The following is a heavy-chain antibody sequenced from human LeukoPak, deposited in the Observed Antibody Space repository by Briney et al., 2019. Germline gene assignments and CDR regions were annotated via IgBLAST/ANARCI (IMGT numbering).Heavy chain of an antibody. D-gene: IGHD3-22*01. V-gene: IGHV1-8*01. CDR3: AKALHYYDSSGYYPSDY. CDR1: GYTFTSYD. CDR2: MNPNSGNT. J-gene: IGHJ4*02. Sequence: ASVKVSCKASGYTFTSYDINWVRQATGQGLEWMGWMNPNSGNTGYAQKFQGRVTMTRNTSISTAYMELSSLRSEDTAVYYCAKALHYYDSSGYYPSDYWGQGTLVTVSS.